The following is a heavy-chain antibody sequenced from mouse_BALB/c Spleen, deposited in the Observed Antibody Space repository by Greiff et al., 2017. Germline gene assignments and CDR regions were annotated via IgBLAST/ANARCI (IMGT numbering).Heavy chain of an antibody. CDR1: GYTFTSYY. CDR2: IYPGNVNT. J-gene: IGHJ2*01. Sequence: QVQLKQSGPELVKPGASVRISCKASGYTFTSYYIHWVKQRPGQGLEWIGWIYPGNVNTKYNEKFKGKATLTADKSSSTAYMQLSSLTSEDSAVYFCARGGLGRDFDYWGQGTTLTVSS. D-gene: IGHD4-1*01. CDR3: ARGGLGRDFDY. V-gene: IGHV1S56*01.